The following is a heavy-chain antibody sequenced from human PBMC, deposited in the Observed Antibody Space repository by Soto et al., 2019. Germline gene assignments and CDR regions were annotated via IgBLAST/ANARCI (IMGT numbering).Heavy chain of an antibody. J-gene: IGHJ4*02. D-gene: IGHD2-2*01. Sequence: GGSLRLSCAASGFTFSNAWMSWVRQAPGKGLEWVGRIKSKTDGGTTDYAAPVKGRFTISRDDSKNTLYLQMNSLKTEDTVVYYCTTDLVVVVPAAIDYWGQGTLVTVSS. CDR3: TTDLVVVVPAAIDY. CDR2: IKSKTDGGTT. V-gene: IGHV3-15*01. CDR1: GFTFSNAW.